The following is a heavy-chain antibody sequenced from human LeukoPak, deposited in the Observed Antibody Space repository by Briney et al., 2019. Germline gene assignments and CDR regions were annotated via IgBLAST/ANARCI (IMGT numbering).Heavy chain of an antibody. V-gene: IGHV1-18*01. J-gene: IGHJ4*02. Sequence: ASVTVSCKASGYTFSSYSISWVRQAPGQGLEWMGWISAYNGNTIYAQKVKGRVTMTTDTSTSTAYIELRSLKSDDTAVYYCARASYCSDGSCYSDYWGQGTLVTVSS. CDR2: ISAYNGNT. CDR3: ARASYCSDGSCYSDY. CDR1: GYTFSSYS. D-gene: IGHD2-15*01.